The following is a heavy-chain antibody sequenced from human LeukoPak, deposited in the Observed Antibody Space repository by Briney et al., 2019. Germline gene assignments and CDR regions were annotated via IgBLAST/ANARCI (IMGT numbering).Heavy chain of an antibody. CDR1: GGTFSSYA. CDR3: ARDTGDPGYFDY. Sequence: ASVKVSCMATGGTFSSYAISWVRQAPGQGLEWMGRIIPIFGTANYAQKFQGRVTITTDESTSTAYMELSSLRSEDTAVYYCARDTGDPGYFDYWGQGTLVTVSS. D-gene: IGHD7-27*01. J-gene: IGHJ4*02. CDR2: IIPIFGTA. V-gene: IGHV1-69*05.